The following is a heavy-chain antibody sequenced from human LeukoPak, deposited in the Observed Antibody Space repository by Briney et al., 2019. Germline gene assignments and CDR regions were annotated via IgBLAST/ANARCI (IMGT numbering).Heavy chain of an antibody. V-gene: IGHV3-23*01. CDR1: GFTFSSYS. CDR3: AKVLNRLLSPYFDY. J-gene: IGHJ4*02. D-gene: IGHD3-16*01. Sequence: PGGSLRLSCAASGFTFSSYSMNWVRQAPGKGLEWVSAISGSGGSTYYADSVKGRFTISRDNSKNTLYLQMNSLRAEDTAVYYRAKVLNRLLSPYFDYWGQGTLVTVSS. CDR2: ISGSGGST.